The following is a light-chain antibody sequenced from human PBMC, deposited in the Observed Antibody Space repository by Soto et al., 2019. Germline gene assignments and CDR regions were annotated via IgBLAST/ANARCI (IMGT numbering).Light chain of an antibody. V-gene: IGKV1-5*01. Sequence: DIQMTQSPSTLSASVGDRVSITCRASQTISSWLAWYQQKPGKAPKLLIYDASSLESGVPSRFIGSGSGTEFTLTISSLQPDDFATYYFQKYKSSRSFVQGPTVEIK. CDR3: QKYKSSRS. CDR2: DAS. J-gene: IGKJ1*01. CDR1: QTISSW.